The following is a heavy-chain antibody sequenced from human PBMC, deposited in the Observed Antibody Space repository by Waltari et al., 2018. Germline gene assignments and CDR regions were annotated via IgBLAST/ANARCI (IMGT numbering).Heavy chain of an antibody. V-gene: IGHV3-23*01. Sequence: EVQLLESGGGLVPPGGSLRLSCAASGFSFDTQAMTWVRQAPGQGLKWVSTISSSSAGTYYADSVKGRFTISRDNSKSAFYLQMDGLTVEDTAVYFCARGGFGTTYIFDHWGQGVLVTVSS. CDR3: ARGGFGTTYIFDH. CDR1: GFSFDTQA. CDR2: ISSSSAGT. D-gene: IGHD3-10*01. J-gene: IGHJ4*02.